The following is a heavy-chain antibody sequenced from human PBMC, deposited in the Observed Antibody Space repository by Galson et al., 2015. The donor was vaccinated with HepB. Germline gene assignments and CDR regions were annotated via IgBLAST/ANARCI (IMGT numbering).Heavy chain of an antibody. CDR3: AREGGA. CDR1: GYSFTTYY. CDR2: IYPADSDT. D-gene: IGHD2-15*01. Sequence: QSGAEVKKSGESLKISCKASGYSFTTYYIGRVRQMPGKGLEWMGLIYPADSDTRYSPSFQGQVTMSADQSTSTAYLQWSSLKASDTAMYYCAREGGAWGQGTLVTVSS. V-gene: IGHV5-51*01. J-gene: IGHJ5*02.